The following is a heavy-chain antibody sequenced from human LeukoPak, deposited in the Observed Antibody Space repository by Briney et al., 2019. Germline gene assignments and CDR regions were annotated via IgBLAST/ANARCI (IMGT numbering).Heavy chain of an antibody. Sequence: SETLSLTCTVSGGSISSYYWSWIRQPPGKGLGWIGYIYYSGSTNYNPSLKSRVTISVDTSKNQFSLKLSSVTAADTAVYYCARAMVRVLNALGYWGQGTLVTVSS. CDR2: IYYSGST. CDR1: GGSISSYY. CDR3: ARAMVRVLNALGY. D-gene: IGHD3-10*01. J-gene: IGHJ4*02. V-gene: IGHV4-59*08.